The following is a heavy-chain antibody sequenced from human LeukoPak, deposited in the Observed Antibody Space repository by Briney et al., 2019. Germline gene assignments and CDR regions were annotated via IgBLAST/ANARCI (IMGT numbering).Heavy chain of an antibody. D-gene: IGHD5-24*01. CDR3: AREDGYNFRAFDI. CDR2: IYYSGST. Sequence: SETLSLTCTVSGGSISSSSYYWGWIRQPPGKGLEWIGSIYYSGSTYYNPSLKSRVTISVDTSKNQFSLKLSSVTAADTAVYYCAREDGYNFRAFDIWGQGTMVTVSS. J-gene: IGHJ3*02. CDR1: GGSISSSSYY. V-gene: IGHV4-39*07.